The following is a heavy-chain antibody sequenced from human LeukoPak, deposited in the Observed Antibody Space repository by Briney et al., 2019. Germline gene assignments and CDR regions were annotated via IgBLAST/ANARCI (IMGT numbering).Heavy chain of an antibody. D-gene: IGHD3-22*01. Sequence: GRSLGLSCAASGFTFSSYGMHWVRQAPGKGLEWVAVIWYDGSNKYYADSVKGRFTISRDNSKNTLYLQMNSLRAEDTAVYYCARSTWNVVVINFDYWGQGTLVTVSS. J-gene: IGHJ4*02. CDR2: IWYDGSNK. CDR1: GFTFSSYG. CDR3: ARSTWNVVVINFDY. V-gene: IGHV3-33*01.